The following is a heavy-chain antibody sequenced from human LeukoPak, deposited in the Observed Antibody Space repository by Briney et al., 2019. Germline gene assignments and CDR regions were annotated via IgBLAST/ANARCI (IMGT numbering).Heavy chain of an antibody. V-gene: IGHV4-34*01. CDR3: ARGYRGYSYAYAWFDY. CDR1: GGSVSGYY. J-gene: IGHJ4*02. D-gene: IGHD5-18*01. CDR2: VNHSGST. Sequence: PSETLFLTCTVSGGSVSGYYWSWIRQPPRKGLEWIGEVNHSGSTNYNPSLKSRVTISVDTSKNQFSLKLTSVTAADTAVYYCARGYRGYSYAYAWFDYWGQGTLVTVSS.